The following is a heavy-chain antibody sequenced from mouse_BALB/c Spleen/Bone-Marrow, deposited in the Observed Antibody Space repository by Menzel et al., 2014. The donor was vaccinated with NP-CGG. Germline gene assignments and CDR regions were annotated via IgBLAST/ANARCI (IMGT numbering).Heavy chain of an antibody. Sequence: QVHVKQSGAELVRPGASVKLSCKASGYTFTSYWINWVKQRPGLGLEWIGNIYPSDSYTNYNQKFKDKATLTVDKSSSTAYMQLSSPTSEDSAVYYCTRSYGSSYEYYFDYWGQGTTLTVSS. CDR1: GYTFTSYW. CDR2: IYPSDSYT. J-gene: IGHJ2*01. CDR3: TRSYGSSYEYYFDY. V-gene: IGHV1-69*02. D-gene: IGHD1-1*01.